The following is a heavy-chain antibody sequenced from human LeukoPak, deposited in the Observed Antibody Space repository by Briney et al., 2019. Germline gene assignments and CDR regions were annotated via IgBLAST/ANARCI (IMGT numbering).Heavy chain of an antibody. D-gene: IGHD3-16*01. J-gene: IGHJ3*02. Sequence: WASVKVSCKASGYTFTSYGISWVRQAPGQGLEWMGWISAYNGNTNYAQKFQGRVTMTRDTSISTAYMELSRLRSDDTAVYYCASGDDYVWGRTPHDAFDIWGQGTMVTVSS. CDR1: GYTFTSYG. CDR3: ASGDDYVWGRTPHDAFDI. V-gene: IGHV1-18*01. CDR2: ISAYNGNT.